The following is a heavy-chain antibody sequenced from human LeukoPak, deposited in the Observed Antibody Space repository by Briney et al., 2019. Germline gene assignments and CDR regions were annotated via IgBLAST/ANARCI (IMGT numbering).Heavy chain of an antibody. CDR3: ARASILEWLAEVVDWFDP. Sequence: ASVTVSCNAYGYTFTGYYMHWERQAPGQGLEWMGWINPNSGGTTYAQKLQGRVTMTRDTSTSTAYMERSRVRYDGTAVYDCARASILEWLAEVVDWFDPWGQGTLVTVSS. V-gene: IGHV1-2*02. CDR1: GYTFTGYY. D-gene: IGHD3-3*01. CDR2: INPNSGGT. J-gene: IGHJ5*02.